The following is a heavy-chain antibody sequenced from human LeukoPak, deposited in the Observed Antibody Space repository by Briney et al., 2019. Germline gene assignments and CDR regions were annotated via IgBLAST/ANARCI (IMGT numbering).Heavy chain of an antibody. D-gene: IGHD3-16*01. CDR2: IYSGGST. CDR1: GFTVSSNY. CDR3: ARWGTSSLWDY. V-gene: IGHV3-66*01. J-gene: IGHJ4*02. Sequence: GGSLRLSCAASGFTVSSNYMSWVRQAPGKGLEWVSVIYSGGSTYYADSVKGRFTISRDNSKNTLYLQMNSLRAEDTAVYYCARWGTSSLWDYWGQGTLVTVSS.